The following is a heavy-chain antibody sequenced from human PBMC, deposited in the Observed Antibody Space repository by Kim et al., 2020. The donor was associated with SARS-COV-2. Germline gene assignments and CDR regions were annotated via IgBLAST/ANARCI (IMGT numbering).Heavy chain of an antibody. CDR3: ATTADCSSTSCYGDNWFDP. V-gene: IGHV3-48*03. CDR1: GFTFSSYE. D-gene: IGHD2-2*01. J-gene: IGHJ5*02. Sequence: GGSLRLSCAASGFTFSSYEMNWVRQAPGKGLEWVSYISSSGSTIYYADSVKGRFTISRDNAKNSLYLQMNSLRAEDTAVYYCATTADCSSTSCYGDNWFDPWGQGTLVTVSS. CDR2: ISSSGSTI.